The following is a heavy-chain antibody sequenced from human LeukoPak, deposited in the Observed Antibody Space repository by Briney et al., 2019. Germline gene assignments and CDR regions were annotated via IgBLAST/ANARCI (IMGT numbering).Heavy chain of an antibody. J-gene: IGHJ4*02. CDR3: ARDFPGGTYTRGQLDY. D-gene: IGHD1-26*01. CDR1: GFTFSTYG. V-gene: IGHV3-30*19. CDR2: ISYDGSNE. Sequence: GGSLRLSCAASGFTFSTYGMHWVRQAPGKGLEWVATISYDGSNEYYADSVKGRFTISRDNSKNTLYLQMNSLRPEDTAVYYCARDFPGGTYTRGQLDYWGQGTLVTVSS.